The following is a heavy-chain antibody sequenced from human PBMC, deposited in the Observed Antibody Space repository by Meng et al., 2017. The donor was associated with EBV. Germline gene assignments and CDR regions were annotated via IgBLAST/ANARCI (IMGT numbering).Heavy chain of an antibody. CDR2: ISAYNGDT. Sequence: HVQLVQSGAEVQKPGASAKVSCKASGYTFSSFGISWVRQAPGQGPEWMGWISAYNGDTKYAQKFQGRVTVTTDTSTSTAYMELRSLRRDDTAVYYCARGMRNFNFWGQGTLVTVSS. CDR3: ARGMRNFNF. CDR1: GYTFSSFG. V-gene: IGHV1-18*01. J-gene: IGHJ4*02.